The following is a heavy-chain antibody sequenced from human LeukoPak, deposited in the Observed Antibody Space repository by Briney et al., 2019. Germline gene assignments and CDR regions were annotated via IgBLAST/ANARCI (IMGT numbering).Heavy chain of an antibody. CDR2: IYYSGST. Sequence: SETLSLTCTVSGGSVSSDSYYWSWIRQPPGKGLEWIGYIYYSGSTNYNPSLKSRVTISVDTSKNQFSLKLSSVTAADTAVYYCARVVGMVRGVIITAYYFDYWGQGTLVTVSS. D-gene: IGHD3-10*01. CDR3: ARVVGMVRGVIITAYYFDY. J-gene: IGHJ4*02. V-gene: IGHV4-61*01. CDR1: GGSVSSDSYY.